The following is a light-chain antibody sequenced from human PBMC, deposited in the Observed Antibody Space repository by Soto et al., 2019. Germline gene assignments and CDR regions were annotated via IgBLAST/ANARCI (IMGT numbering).Light chain of an antibody. CDR1: QSVSSY. Sequence: EIVLTQSPATLSLSPGERATLSCWASQSVSSYLAWYQQKPGQAPRLLIYDASNRATGIPARFSGSGSGTDFTLTISSLEPEDFAVYCCQQRSNWPLTFGGGTKVEIK. J-gene: IGKJ4*01. CDR3: QQRSNWPLT. CDR2: DAS. V-gene: IGKV3-11*01.